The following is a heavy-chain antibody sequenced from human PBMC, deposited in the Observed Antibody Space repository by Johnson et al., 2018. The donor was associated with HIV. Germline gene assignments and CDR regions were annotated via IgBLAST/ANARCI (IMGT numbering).Heavy chain of an antibody. J-gene: IGHJ3*02. CDR2: IRRKGNNYAT. CDR3: AKGSPYYYDGSDYHKSFDI. Sequence: VQLVESGGGLVQPGGSLKLSCAASGFTFSASGMHWVRQASGKGREWVGHIRRKGNNYATAYAAPVKGRFTISRDDSKNTGYLQMNSLRAEDPAVYYCAKGSPYYYDGSDYHKSFDIWGQGTMVTVSS. CDR1: GFTFSASG. D-gene: IGHD3-22*01. V-gene: IGHV3-73*01.